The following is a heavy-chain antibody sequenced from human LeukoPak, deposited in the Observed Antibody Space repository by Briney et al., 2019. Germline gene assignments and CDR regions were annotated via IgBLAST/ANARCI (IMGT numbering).Heavy chain of an antibody. CDR1: GGSISSNGYY. J-gene: IGHJ4*02. D-gene: IGHD2-15*01. CDR3: ARSTRSSALRT. V-gene: IGHV4-39*01. Sequence: SETLSLTCTVSGGSISSNGYYWGWIRQPPGKGLEWIGSFYYTGRTFYSPSLKSRVTISVDTSKNQFSLRLTPVPAANTPVYYCARSTRSSALRTWGQGTLVTVSS. CDR2: FYYTGRT.